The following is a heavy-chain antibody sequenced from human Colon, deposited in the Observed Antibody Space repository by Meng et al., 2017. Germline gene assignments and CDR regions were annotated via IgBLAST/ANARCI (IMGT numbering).Heavy chain of an antibody. J-gene: IGHJ4*02. CDR2: IKSDGSVT. V-gene: IGHV3-74*01. CDR1: GFIFSSYW. D-gene: IGHD4-23*01. CDR3: ATGGEYGGNGRPLDY. Sequence: GESLKISCAASGFIFSSYWMHWVRLAPGQGLVWVSRIKSDGSVTGYADSVKGRFTISRDNGKNTVFLQMNSLTAEDTAVYYCATGGEYGGNGRPLDYWGQGTLVTVSS.